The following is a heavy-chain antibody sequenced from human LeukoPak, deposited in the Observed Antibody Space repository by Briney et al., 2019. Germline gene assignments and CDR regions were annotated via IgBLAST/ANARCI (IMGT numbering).Heavy chain of an antibody. CDR3: ARGDLMGATDC. CDR1: GFTFGTYG. CDR2: IWYDGSKK. V-gene: IGHV3-33*01. J-gene: IGHJ4*02. D-gene: IGHD1-26*01. Sequence: GGSLRLSCAASGFTFGTYGMHWVRQAPGKGLEWVAVIWYDGSKKYFADSVKGRFTISRDNSKNTLYLQMDSLRAEDTAVYYCARGDLMGATDCWGQGTLVTVSS.